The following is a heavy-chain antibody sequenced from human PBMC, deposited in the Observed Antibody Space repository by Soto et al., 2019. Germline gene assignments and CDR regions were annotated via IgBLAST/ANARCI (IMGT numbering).Heavy chain of an antibody. Sequence: TSETLSLTCTVSGGSISSYYWSWIRQPPGKGLEWIGSIYYSVSTYYNPSLKSRVTISVDKSKNQFSLKLSSVTAADTAVYYCAREDSSGYSKVINYWGQGTLVTVSS. J-gene: IGHJ4*02. V-gene: IGHV4-59*12. CDR1: GGSISSYY. CDR3: AREDSSGYSKVINY. D-gene: IGHD3-22*01. CDR2: IYYSVST.